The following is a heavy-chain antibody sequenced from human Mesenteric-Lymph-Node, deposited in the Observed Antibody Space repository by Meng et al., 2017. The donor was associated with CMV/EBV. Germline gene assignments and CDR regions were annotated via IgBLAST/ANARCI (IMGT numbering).Heavy chain of an antibody. V-gene: IGHV4-39*01. CDR1: GDSISNSTYY. D-gene: IGHD3-22*01. Sequence: QLQLQESGPGLGNPSESLSLSCIVSGDSISNSTYYWTWIRQPPGKGLEWIGSVHHSGTTYYNPSLKGRLTISVDTSANLFSLRLTTVTAADTATYYCARRGNYDSDYSEYWGQGTLVTVSS. CDR2: VHHSGTT. J-gene: IGHJ4*02. CDR3: ARRGNYDSDYSEY.